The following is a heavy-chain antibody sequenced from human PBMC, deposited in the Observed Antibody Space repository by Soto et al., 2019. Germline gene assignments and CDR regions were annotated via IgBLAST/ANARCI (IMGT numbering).Heavy chain of an antibody. V-gene: IGHV3-23*01. Sequence: PGGSLRLSCAASGFTFISYAMSWVRQAPGKGLEWVSAISGSGGSTYYADSVKGRFTISRDNSKNTLYLQMNSLRAEDTAVYYCAKGVYYDFWSGYYTPYYYGMDVWGQGTPVTVSS. D-gene: IGHD3-3*01. CDR3: AKGVYYDFWSGYYTPYYYGMDV. J-gene: IGHJ6*02. CDR2: ISGSGGST. CDR1: GFTFISYA.